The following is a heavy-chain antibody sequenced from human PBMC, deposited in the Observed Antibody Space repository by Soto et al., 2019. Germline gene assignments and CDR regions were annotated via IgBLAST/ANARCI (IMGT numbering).Heavy chain of an antibody. V-gene: IGHV1-3*05. Sequence: QVQLVQSGAEEKKPGASVKVSCKASGYTFTSYAMHWVRQAPGQRLEWMGWINAGNGNTKYSQKFQGRVTITRDTSASTADKELSSLRSEDTAVYSWARSAGIAVADYWGQGTLVTVSS. CDR2: INAGNGNT. CDR1: GYTFTSYA. D-gene: IGHD6-19*01. CDR3: ARSAGIAVADY. J-gene: IGHJ4*02.